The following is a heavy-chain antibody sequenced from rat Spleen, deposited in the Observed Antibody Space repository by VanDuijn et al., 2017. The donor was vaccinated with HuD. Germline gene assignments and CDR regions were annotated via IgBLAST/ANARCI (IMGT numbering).Heavy chain of an antibody. CDR2: ISPSGGST. CDR1: GFTFSNYG. D-gene: IGHD1-2*01. V-gene: IGHV5-19*01. CDR3: ATHGTMAARSGYYFDY. Sequence: EVQVVESGGGLVQPGRSLKLSCAASGFTFSNYGMHWIRQAPTKGLEWVASISPSGGSTYYRDSVKGRFTISRDNTKSTLYLQMDSLRSEDTATYYCATHGTMAARSGYYFDYWGQGVMVTVSS. J-gene: IGHJ2*01.